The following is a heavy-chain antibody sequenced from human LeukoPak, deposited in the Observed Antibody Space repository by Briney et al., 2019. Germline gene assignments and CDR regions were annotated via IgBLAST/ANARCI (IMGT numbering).Heavy chain of an antibody. D-gene: IGHD3-10*01. CDR2: YSTNSSTI. V-gene: IGHV3-48*01. CDR3: VFYGSGKTQYYYMDV. Sequence: GESLRLSCAASGFPFRSYALHWVRQAPGKGLEVVSYYSTNSSTIYYADSVKGRLIISRDNAKNSLYLQMNSLRAEDKAVYYCVFYGSGKTQYYYMDVWGKGTTVTVSS. J-gene: IGHJ6*03. CDR1: GFPFRSYA.